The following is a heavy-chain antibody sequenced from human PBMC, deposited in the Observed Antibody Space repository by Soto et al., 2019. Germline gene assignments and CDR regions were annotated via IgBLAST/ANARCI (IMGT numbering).Heavy chain of an antibody. CDR3: ATMGTPVTGLYYFDY. Sequence: PSETLSLTCPVSGGSISSGNYYWSWIRQPPGKGLEWIGFISYSGTTHYSASLRSRVSISVDTSKNQFSLDLSSVTAADTAVYYCATMGTPVTGLYYFDYWGQGTLVTVSS. J-gene: IGHJ4*02. CDR2: ISYSGTT. V-gene: IGHV4-30-4*01. D-gene: IGHD4-17*01. CDR1: GGSISSGNYY.